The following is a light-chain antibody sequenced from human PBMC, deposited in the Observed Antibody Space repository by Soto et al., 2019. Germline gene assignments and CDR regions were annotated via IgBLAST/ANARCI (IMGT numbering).Light chain of an antibody. CDR1: QSAGTN. CDR3: QQRSNWPPGLT. Sequence: EIVLTQSPATLTVSPWERATLSCRASQSAGTNLAWYQQKPGQAPRLLIYDASNRATGIPARFSGSGSGTDFTLTISSLEPEDFAVYYCQQRSNWPPGLTFGGGTKVDIK. CDR2: DAS. J-gene: IGKJ4*01. V-gene: IGKV3-11*01.